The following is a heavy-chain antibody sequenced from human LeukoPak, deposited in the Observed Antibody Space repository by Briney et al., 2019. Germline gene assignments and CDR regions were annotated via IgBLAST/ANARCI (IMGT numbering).Heavy chain of an antibody. J-gene: IGHJ4*02. CDR2: IYYSGST. D-gene: IGHD2-15*01. V-gene: IGHV4-59*08. Sequence: PSETLSLTCTVSGGSISTYYWGWIRQPPGKGLEWIGNIYYSGSTNYNPSLKSRVTISVDTSKNQFSLKVSSVTAADTAVYYCARSAWACSSGSCSSYYDYWGQGTQVTVSS. CDR1: GGSISTYY. CDR3: ARSAWACSSGSCSSYYDY.